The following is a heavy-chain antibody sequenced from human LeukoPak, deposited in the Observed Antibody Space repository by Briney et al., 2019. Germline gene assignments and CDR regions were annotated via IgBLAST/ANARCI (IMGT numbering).Heavy chain of an antibody. J-gene: IGHJ3*02. Sequence: GGSLRLSCAASGFTFSSYAMSWVRQAPGKGLEWVSAISGSSGSTYYADSVKGRFTISRDNSKNTLYLQMNSLRAEDTAVYYCAKADYGSDAFDIWGQGTMVTVSS. CDR2: ISGSSGST. CDR1: GFTFSSYA. D-gene: IGHD3-10*01. V-gene: IGHV3-23*01. CDR3: AKADYGSDAFDI.